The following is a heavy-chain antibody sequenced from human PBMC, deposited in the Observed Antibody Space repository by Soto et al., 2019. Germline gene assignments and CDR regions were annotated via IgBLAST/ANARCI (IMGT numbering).Heavy chain of an antibody. J-gene: IGHJ4*02. CDR3: SKVSRKGSAKGLGY. CDR2: VNPNNGDT. V-gene: IGHV1-8*01. Sequence: QVQLVQSGAELKKPGASVKVSCKASGYTFSNYDMNWVRQATGQGPEWIGWVNPNNGDTGYAQKFQGRVTLTTDISHTTTHIELNSLRSEEPAIYFCSKVSRKGSAKGLGYRGQGTLITVSS. D-gene: IGHD3-10*01. CDR1: GYTFSNYD.